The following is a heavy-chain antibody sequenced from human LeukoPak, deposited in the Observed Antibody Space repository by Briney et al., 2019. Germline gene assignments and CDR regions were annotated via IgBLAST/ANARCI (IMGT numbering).Heavy chain of an antibody. V-gene: IGHV4-34*01. CDR2: IDHSGST. J-gene: IGHJ2*01. CDR3: ARHRGGQWLATDWYFDL. Sequence: PSETLSLTCAVYGGSFSGYYWSWIRQSPGKGLEWIGEIDHSGSTNYNPSLKSRVTISVDTSKNQFSLKLNSVTAADTAVYYCARHRGGQWLATDWYFDLWGRGTLVTVSS. D-gene: IGHD6-19*01. CDR1: GGSFSGYY.